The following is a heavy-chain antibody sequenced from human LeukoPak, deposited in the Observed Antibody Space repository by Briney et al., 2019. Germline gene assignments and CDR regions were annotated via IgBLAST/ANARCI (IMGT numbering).Heavy chain of an antibody. V-gene: IGHV3-53*01. CDR3: AADLSGYSYGYSPAAFDI. D-gene: IGHD5-18*01. Sequence: GGSLRLSCAASGFTFSSYAMSWVRQAPGKGLEWVSVIYSGGSTYYADSVKGRFTISRDNSKNTLYLQMNSLRAEDTAVYYCAADLSGYSYGYSPAAFDIWGQGTMVTVSS. CDR2: IYSGGST. CDR1: GFTFSSYA. J-gene: IGHJ3*02.